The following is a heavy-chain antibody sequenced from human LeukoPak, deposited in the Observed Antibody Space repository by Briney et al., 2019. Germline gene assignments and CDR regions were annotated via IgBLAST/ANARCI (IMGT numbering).Heavy chain of an antibody. CDR3: TRDTYTYGIFADS. V-gene: IGHV3-48*03. J-gene: IGHJ4*02. D-gene: IGHD5-18*01. Sequence: GGSLRLSCAASGFTFSSHEMDWVRQAPGKGLEWISYINPSANVIFYADSVQGRFTISRDNARNSLYLQMNKLRAEDTAVYYCTRDTYTYGIFADSWGQGTLVTVSS. CDR1: GFTFSSHE. CDR2: INPSANVI.